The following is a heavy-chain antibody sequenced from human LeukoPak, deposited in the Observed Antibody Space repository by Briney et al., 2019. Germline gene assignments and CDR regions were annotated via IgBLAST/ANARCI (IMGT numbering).Heavy chain of an antibody. Sequence: SETLSLTCAVSGGSFSGYYWSWIRQPPGKGLEWIGEINNSGSTNYNPSLKSRVTISVDTSKNQFSLKLSSVTAADTAVYYCARVRGDYGYDSSGYTYYYYMDVWGKGTTVTVSS. CDR1: GGSFSGYY. CDR3: ARVRGDYGYDSSGYTYYYYMDV. CDR2: INNSGST. J-gene: IGHJ6*03. V-gene: IGHV4-34*01. D-gene: IGHD3-22*01.